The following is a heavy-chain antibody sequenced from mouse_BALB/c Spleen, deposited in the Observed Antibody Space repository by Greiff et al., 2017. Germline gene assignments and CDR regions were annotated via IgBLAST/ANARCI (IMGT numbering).Heavy chain of an antibody. CDR2: IDPSDSYT. CDR1: GYTFTSYW. D-gene: IGHD2-1*01. Sequence: VQLQQPGAELVKPGASVKMSCKASGYTFTSYWMHWVKQRPGQGLEWIGVIDPSDSYTSYNQKFKGKATLTVDTSSSTAYMQLSSLTSEDSAVYYCTRERKLYGNFAYWGQGTLVTVSA. J-gene: IGHJ3*01. V-gene: IGHV1S127*01. CDR3: TRERKLYGNFAY.